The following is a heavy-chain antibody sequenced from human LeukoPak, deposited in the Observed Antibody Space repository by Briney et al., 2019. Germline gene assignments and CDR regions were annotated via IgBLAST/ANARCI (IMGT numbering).Heavy chain of an antibody. CDR2: IYYSGST. Sequence: PSETLSLTCTVSGGSISSSSYYWGWIRQPPGKGLEWIGSIYYSGSTYYNPSLKSRVTISVDTSKNQFSLKLSSVTAADTAVYYCARVPPRYSSSDFDYWGQGTLVTVSS. CDR3: ARVPPRYSSSDFDY. D-gene: IGHD6-13*01. V-gene: IGHV4-39*07. CDR1: GGSISSSSYY. J-gene: IGHJ4*02.